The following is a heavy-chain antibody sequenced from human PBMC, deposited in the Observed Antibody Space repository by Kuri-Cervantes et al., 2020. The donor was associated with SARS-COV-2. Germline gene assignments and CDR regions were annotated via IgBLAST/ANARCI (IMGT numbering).Heavy chain of an antibody. CDR1: GVALRGHR. V-gene: IGHV3-74*01. Sequence: LSLLCAEAGVALRGHRIHWVRQAPGKGLVWVPRINPDGSYTNNADSVKGRFTISRDNSKNTLYLQMNSLRAEDTAVYYCARDRRGGPYSSGWTYYYYGRDVWGQGTTVTVSS. CDR3: ARDRRGGPYSSGWTYYYYGRDV. J-gene: IGHJ6*02. CDR2: INPDGSYT. D-gene: IGHD6-19*01.